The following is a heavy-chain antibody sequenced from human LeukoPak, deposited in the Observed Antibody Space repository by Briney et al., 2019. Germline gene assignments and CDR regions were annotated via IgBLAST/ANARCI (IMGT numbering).Heavy chain of an antibody. D-gene: IGHD3-22*01. CDR1: GFSFSSYS. V-gene: IGHV3-30*02. Sequence: GGSLRLSCAASGFSFSSYSMNWVRQAPGKGLEWVTFIRYDGSHIYYADSVKGRFTISRDNSKNTLYLQMNSLRSEDTAVYYCARDRGLFYYDSSGYPDYWGQGTLVTVSS. CDR3: ARDRGLFYYDSSGYPDY. CDR2: IRYDGSHI. J-gene: IGHJ4*02.